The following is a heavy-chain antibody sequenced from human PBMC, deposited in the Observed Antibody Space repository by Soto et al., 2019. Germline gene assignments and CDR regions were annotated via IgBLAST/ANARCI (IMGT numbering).Heavy chain of an antibody. CDR2: IYNSGST. D-gene: IGHD3-16*02. V-gene: IGHV4-39*01. CDR1: GGSISSSNYY. J-gene: IGHJ4*02. CDR3: ARRPIMITLGGVIDYYFDF. Sequence: SETLSLTCTVSGGSISSSNYYWGWIRQPPGKGLEWIGTIYNSGSTSYNPSLRSRVTISIDTSKNQFSLKLTSVSAADTAVYYCARRPIMITLGGVIDYYFDFWGQGSLVTVSS.